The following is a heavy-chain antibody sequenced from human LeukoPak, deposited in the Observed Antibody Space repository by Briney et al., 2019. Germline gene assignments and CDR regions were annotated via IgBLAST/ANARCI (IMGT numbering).Heavy chain of an antibody. J-gene: IGHJ4*02. CDR2: ISSSSSI. Sequence: GGSLTLPCTASGFTFNSYEMNWVRQATGKGLEGVSYISSSSSIYYGASVKGRFTMSRDNAKNSLYLHMNSLRAEDTAVYYCAREYSSSSGRCFDSWGQGTLVTVSA. CDR3: AREYSSSSGRCFDS. D-gene: IGHD6-6*01. CDR1: GFTFNSYE. V-gene: IGHV3-48*03.